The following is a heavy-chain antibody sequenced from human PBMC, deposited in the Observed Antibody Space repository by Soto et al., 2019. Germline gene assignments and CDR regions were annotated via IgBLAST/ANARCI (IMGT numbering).Heavy chain of an antibody. CDR1: GYTFTSYA. CDR3: ARLAAADTYYYYGMDA. CDR2: INAGNGNT. J-gene: IGHJ6*02. D-gene: IGHD6-13*01. V-gene: IGHV1-3*01. Sequence: ASVKVSCKASGYTFTSYAMHWVRQAPGQRLEWMGWINAGNGNTKYSQKFQGRVTITRDTSASTAYMELSSLRSEDTAVYYCARLAAADTYYYYGMDAWGQGTTVTVSS.